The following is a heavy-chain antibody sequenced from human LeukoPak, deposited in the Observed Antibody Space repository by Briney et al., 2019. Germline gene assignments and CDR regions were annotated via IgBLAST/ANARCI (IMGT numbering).Heavy chain of an antibody. Sequence: GGTLRLSCAASGFIFSSHGMNWVRQAPGKGLEWVSGISPSGDITYYADSAKGRFTISRDNSKNTLYLQMNSLRAEDTAVYYCAKGLKYYYDSSPSPGMYWGQGTLVTVSS. D-gene: IGHD3-22*01. CDR2: ISPSGDIT. CDR3: AKGLKYYYDSSPSPGMY. J-gene: IGHJ4*02. V-gene: IGHV3-23*01. CDR1: GFIFSSHG.